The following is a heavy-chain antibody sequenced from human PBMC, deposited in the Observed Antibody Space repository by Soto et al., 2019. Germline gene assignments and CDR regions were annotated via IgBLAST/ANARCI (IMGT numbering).Heavy chain of an antibody. J-gene: IGHJ4*02. CDR2: IYHSGSA. D-gene: IGHD6-13*01. V-gene: IGHV4-4*02. Sequence: PSETLSLTCAVSGGSVSSTYWWSWVRQPPGKGLEWIGEIYHSGSANYNPSLKSRVTISVDNSKNQFSLNLNSVTAADSAVYYCARYNAASGTYYFDYWGQGTRVTVS. CDR1: GGSVSSTYW. CDR3: ARYNAASGTYYFDY.